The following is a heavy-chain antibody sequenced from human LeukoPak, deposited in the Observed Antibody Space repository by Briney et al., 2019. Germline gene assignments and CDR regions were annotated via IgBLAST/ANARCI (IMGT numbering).Heavy chain of an antibody. CDR1: GFTFSDYY. Sequence: GGSLRLSCAASGFTFSDYYMSWIRQAPGKGLEWVSYISSSGRTIYYADSVKGRFTISRDNAKNSLYLQMNSLRAEDTAVYYCARGRDGDYAYYYYYYYMDVWGKGTTVTVAS. J-gene: IGHJ6*03. CDR2: ISSSGRTI. D-gene: IGHD4-17*01. V-gene: IGHV3-11*04. CDR3: ARGRDGDYAYYYYYYYMDV.